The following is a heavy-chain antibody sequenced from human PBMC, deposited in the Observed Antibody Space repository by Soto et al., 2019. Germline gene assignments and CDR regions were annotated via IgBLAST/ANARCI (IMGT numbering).Heavy chain of an antibody. D-gene: IGHD3-22*01. CDR1: GFTFSSYW. CDR2: IKQDGSEK. CDR3: AREYYYDSSGYYYEDNYYYYGMDV. J-gene: IGHJ6*02. V-gene: IGHV3-7*01. Sequence: GGSLSLSCAASGFTFSSYWMSWVRQAPGKGLEWVANIKQDGSEKYYVDSVKGRFTNSRDNAKNSLYLQMNSLRAEDTAVYYCAREYYYDSSGYYYEDNYYYYGMDVWGQGTTVTVSS.